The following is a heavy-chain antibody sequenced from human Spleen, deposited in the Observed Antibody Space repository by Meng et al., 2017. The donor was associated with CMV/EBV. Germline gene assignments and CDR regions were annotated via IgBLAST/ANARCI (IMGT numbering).Heavy chain of an antibody. J-gene: IGHJ4*02. CDR1: GYTFTGYY. CDR2: INPNSGGT. D-gene: IGHD1-7*01. CDR3: ARVLTGTTPFFDY. Sequence: QGQRWQSGAEVKKPGASVKASCKASGYTFTGYYMHWVRQAPGQGLEWMGWINPNSGGTNYAQKFQGRVTMTRDTSISTAYMELSRLRSDDTAVYYCARVLTGTTPFFDYWGQGTLVTVSS. V-gene: IGHV1-2*02.